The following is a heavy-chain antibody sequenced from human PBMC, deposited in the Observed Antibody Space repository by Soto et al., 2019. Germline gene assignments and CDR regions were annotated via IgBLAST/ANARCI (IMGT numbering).Heavy chain of an antibody. J-gene: IGHJ4*02. Sequence: PGESLKISCKGSGYSFTSYWISWVRQMPGKGLEWMGRIDPSDSYTNYSPSFQGHVTISADKSISTAYLQWSSLKASDTAMYYCARFQWIQLWYLDYWGQGTLVTVSS. V-gene: IGHV5-10-1*01. CDR1: GYSFTSYW. CDR3: ARFQWIQLWYLDY. CDR2: IDPSDSYT. D-gene: IGHD5-18*01.